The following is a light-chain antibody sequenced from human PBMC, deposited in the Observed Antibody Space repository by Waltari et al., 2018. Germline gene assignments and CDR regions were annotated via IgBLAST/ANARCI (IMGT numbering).Light chain of an antibody. V-gene: IGLV1-47*01. J-gene: IGLJ3*02. CDR2: RNN. CDR3: ATWDGSLTAWV. CDR1: TSNLGRNY. Sequence: QSVLTQPPSASGTPGQRVTSSCSGGTSNLGRNYVYWYQQFPGTAPKLLVYRNNERPSGVPDRISGSKSGTSASLAISGLRSEDEADYYCATWDGSLTAWVFGGGTKLTVL.